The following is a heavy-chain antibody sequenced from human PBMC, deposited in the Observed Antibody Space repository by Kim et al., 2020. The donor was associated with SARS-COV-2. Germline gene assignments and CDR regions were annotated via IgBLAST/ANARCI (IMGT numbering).Heavy chain of an antibody. CDR2: INKNGART. D-gene: IGHD3-10*01. V-gene: IGHV3-20*01. CDR3: VRGFDRGPFDF. CDR1: GFTFDDYG. Sequence: GGSLRLSCAASGFTFDDYGMRWVRQPPGKGLEWVAGINKNGARTDYLDSAKGRFTISRDNAKKSLYLQMSGLRADDTALYHCVRGFDRGPFDFWGQGTLGTVSS. J-gene: IGHJ4*02.